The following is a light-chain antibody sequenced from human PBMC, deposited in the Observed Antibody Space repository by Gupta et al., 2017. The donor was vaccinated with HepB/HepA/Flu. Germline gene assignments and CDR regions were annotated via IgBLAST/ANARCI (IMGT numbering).Light chain of an antibody. CDR2: DVN. V-gene: IGLV2-14*03. J-gene: IGLJ1*01. CDR3: TSYTSSITYV. CDR1: SSDVGGYKY. Sequence: QSALTQPASVSGSPGQSINISCTGTSSDVGGYKYVSWYQQHPGKAPKLMIYDVNNRPSGVSNRFSGSKSGNTASLTISGLQPEDEADYYCTSYTSSITYVFGTGTKVTVL.